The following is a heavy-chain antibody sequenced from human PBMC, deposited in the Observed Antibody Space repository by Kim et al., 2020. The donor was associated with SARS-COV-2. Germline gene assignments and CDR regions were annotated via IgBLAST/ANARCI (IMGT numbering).Heavy chain of an antibody. Sequence: SPSFQGQVTNSADKSSSTAYLQWSSLKASDTAMYYCARQGSSGWYNWFDPWGQGTLVTVSS. CDR3: ARQGSSGWYNWFDP. D-gene: IGHD6-19*01. V-gene: IGHV5-51*01. J-gene: IGHJ5*02.